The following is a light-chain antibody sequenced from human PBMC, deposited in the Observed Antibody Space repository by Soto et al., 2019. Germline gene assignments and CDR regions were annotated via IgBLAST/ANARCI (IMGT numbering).Light chain of an antibody. CDR1: SSDVGGYNY. Sequence: SVLTQPASVSGSPGQSITISCTGTSSDVGGYNYVSWYQQHPGKAPKFMIYDVSNRPSGVSNHFSGSKSGNTASLTISGLQAEDEADYYCCSYTTSNTRQIVFGTGTKVTVL. V-gene: IGLV2-14*01. J-gene: IGLJ1*01. CDR2: DVS. CDR3: CSYTTSNTRQIV.